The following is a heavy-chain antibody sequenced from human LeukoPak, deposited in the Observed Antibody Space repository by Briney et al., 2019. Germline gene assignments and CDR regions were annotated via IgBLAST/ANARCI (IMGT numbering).Heavy chain of an antibody. CDR2: INPNSGGT. D-gene: IGHD3-10*01. CDR1: GYTFTGYY. CDR3: AATVVRGAGVYYFDY. Sequence: EASVKVSCKASGYTFTGYYMHWVRQAPGQGLEWMGWINPNSGGTNYAQKFQGRVTMTRDTSISTAYMELSRLRSDDTAVYYCAATVVRGAGVYYFDYWGQGTLVTVSS. V-gene: IGHV1-2*02. J-gene: IGHJ4*02.